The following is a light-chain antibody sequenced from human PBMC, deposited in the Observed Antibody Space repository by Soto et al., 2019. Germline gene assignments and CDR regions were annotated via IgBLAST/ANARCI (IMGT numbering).Light chain of an antibody. V-gene: IGKV4-1*01. CDR3: QQYINAHQT. J-gene: IGKJ1*01. CDR2: WAS. CDR1: QSVLYSPNNKNY. Sequence: DIVMTQSPDSLAVSLGERATINCKSSQSVLYSPNNKNYLAWYQQKPGQPPKLLVYWASTRESGVPDRFSGSGSETEFTLTINSRQAEDVAVYYSQQYINAHQTFGQGTKVEIK.